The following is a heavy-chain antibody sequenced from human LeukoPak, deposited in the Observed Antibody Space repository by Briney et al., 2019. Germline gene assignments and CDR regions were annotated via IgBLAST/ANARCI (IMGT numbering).Heavy chain of an antibody. CDR3: ARDPCGGDCYSFDY. CDR2: IWYDGSNK. V-gene: IGHV3-33*01. J-gene: IGHJ4*02. CDR1: GFTVSSYG. Sequence: GGCLRLSCAASGFTVSSYGIHWVRQAPGKGPEWVAVIWYDGSNKYYADSVKGRFTISRDNSKNTLYLQMNSLRDEDTAVYYCARDPCGGDCYSFDYWGQGTLVTISS. D-gene: IGHD2-21*02.